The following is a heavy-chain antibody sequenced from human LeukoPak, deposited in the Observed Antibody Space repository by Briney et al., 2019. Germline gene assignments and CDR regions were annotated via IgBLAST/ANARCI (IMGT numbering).Heavy chain of an antibody. CDR3: ARGGSYLSAFDI. Sequence: PGGSLRLSCAASGFTFSDYYMSWIRQAPGKGLQWVSYISTGGSTIYYADSVKGRFTISRDNSKNTLYLQMNSLRAEDTAVYYCARGGSYLSAFDIWGQGTMVTVSS. CDR1: GFTFSDYY. V-gene: IGHV3-11*01. J-gene: IGHJ3*02. CDR2: ISTGGSTI. D-gene: IGHD1-26*01.